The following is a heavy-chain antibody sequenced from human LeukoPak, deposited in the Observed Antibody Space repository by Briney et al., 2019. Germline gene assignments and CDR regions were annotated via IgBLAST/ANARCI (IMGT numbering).Heavy chain of an antibody. CDR3: ATNILVRDIINWFDP. J-gene: IGHJ5*02. CDR1: GYSFADYY. V-gene: IGHV1-2*02. CDR2: IKPNSGDT. Sequence: ASVKVSCKASGYSFADYYMHWVRQAPGQGLEWMGWIKPNSGDTRSAQKFQGRVIMTRDTSTGTAYMELSSLRYDDTAVYYCATNILVRDIINWFDPWGQGTLVSVSS. D-gene: IGHD3-10*01.